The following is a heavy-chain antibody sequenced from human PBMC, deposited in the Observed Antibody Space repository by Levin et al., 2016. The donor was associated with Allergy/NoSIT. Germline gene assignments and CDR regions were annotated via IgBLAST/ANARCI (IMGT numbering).Heavy chain of an antibody. D-gene: IGHD6-6*01. J-gene: IGHJ4*02. CDR3: ARGFGSSSHFDY. CDR2: IYYSGST. CDR1: GGSVSSGSYY. V-gene: IGHV4-61*01. Sequence: SETLSLTCTVSGGSVSSGSYYWSWIRQPPGKGLEWIGYIYYSGSTNYNPSLKSRVTISVDTSKNQFSLKLSSVTAADTAVYYCARGFGSSSHFDYWGQGTLVTVSS.